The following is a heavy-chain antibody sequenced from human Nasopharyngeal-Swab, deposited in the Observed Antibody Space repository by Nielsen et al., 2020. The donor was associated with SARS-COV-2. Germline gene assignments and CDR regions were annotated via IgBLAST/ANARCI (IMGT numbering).Heavy chain of an antibody. CDR1: GFTFSSYS. CDR2: ISSSSYI. CDR3: ARDEQLAYGMDV. Sequence: GESLKISCAASGFTFSSYSMIWVRQAPGKGLEWVPSISSSSYIYYADSVKGRFTISRDNAKNPLYLQMNSLRAEDTAVYYCARDEQLAYGMDVWGQGTTVTVSS. D-gene: IGHD6-6*01. J-gene: IGHJ6*02. V-gene: IGHV3-21*01.